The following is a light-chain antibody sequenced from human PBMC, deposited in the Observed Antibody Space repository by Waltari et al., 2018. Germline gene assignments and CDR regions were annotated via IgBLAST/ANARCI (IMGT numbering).Light chain of an antibody. CDR2: AAS. CDR3: MQARQTPLT. V-gene: IGKV1-39*02. Sequence: DIQMTQSPSFLSASVGDRVTITCRASQSISNILNWYQQRPGEAPKLLIYAASSLQSGVPSRFSGSGSGTDFTLTISRVEAEDVGIYYCMQARQTPLTFGGGTKVEIK. J-gene: IGKJ4*01. CDR1: QSISNI.